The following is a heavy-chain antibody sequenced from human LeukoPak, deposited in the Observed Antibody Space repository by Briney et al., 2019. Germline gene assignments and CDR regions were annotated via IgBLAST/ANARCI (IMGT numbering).Heavy chain of an antibody. V-gene: IGHV3-9*01. D-gene: IGHD3-9*01. Sequence: GGSLRLSCAASGFTFDDYAMHWVRQAPGKGLEWVSGISWNSGSIGYADSVKGRFTISRDNAKNSLYLQMNSLRAEDTALYYFVNDRRAAYEILTGLDYWGQGTLVTVSS. J-gene: IGHJ4*02. CDR2: ISWNSGSI. CDR3: VNDRRAAYEILTGLDY. CDR1: GFTFDDYA.